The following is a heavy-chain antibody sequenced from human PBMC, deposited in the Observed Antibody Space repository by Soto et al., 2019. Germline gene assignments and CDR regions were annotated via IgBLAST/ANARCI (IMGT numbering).Heavy chain of an antibody. V-gene: IGHV3-21*01. CDR1: GFTFSSYS. Sequence: EVQLVESGGGLVKPGGSLTLSCAASGFTFSSYSMKWVRQAPGKGLEWVSSISSTSSYIYYADSVKGRFTISRDNANNPLYLQMNSLRAEDTAVYYCATHVVPAAQTGFDPWGQGTLVTVSS. CDR2: ISSTSSYI. D-gene: IGHD2-2*01. CDR3: ATHVVPAAQTGFDP. J-gene: IGHJ5*02.